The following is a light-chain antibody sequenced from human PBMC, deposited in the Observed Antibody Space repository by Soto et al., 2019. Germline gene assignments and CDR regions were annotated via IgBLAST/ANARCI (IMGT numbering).Light chain of an antibody. CDR2: NNN. CDR1: SSNIGSGS. V-gene: IGLV1-44*01. Sequence: QSVLTQPPSASGTPGQRVTSSCSGSSSNIGSGSVNWYQQLPGTAPKLLIYNNNQWPSGVPHRFSGSKSGTSASLAISGLQSEDEADYYCAAWDVSLNGLYVFGTGTKVTVL. CDR3: AAWDVSLNGLYV. J-gene: IGLJ1*01.